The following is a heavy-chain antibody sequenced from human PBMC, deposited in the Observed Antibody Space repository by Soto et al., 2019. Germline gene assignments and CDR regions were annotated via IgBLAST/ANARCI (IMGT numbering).Heavy chain of an antibody. Sequence: QVQLVQSGTEVKKPGSSVKVSCTASGGTFGRFSITWVRQAPGQGLEWMGRIFPLLGISSSAERFQGRVTITVDKSTNTAYLELTSLRSEDTAVYYCARGGPGHTTDSCESWGQGTLVSVSS. J-gene: IGHJ4*02. V-gene: IGHV1-69*02. CDR1: GGTFGRFS. CDR2: IFPLLGIS. CDR3: ARGGPGHTTDSCES. D-gene: IGHD3-10*01.